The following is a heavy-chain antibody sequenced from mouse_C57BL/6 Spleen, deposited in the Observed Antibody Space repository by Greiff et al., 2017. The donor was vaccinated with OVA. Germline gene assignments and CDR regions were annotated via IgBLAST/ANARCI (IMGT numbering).Heavy chain of an antibody. J-gene: IGHJ3*01. Sequence: QVQLQQPGAELVMPGASVKLSCKASGYTFTSYWMHWVKQRPGQGLEWIGEIDPSDSYTNYNQKFKGKSTLTVDKSSSTAYMQLSSLTSEDSAVYYCASRGIYYGNSFAYWGQGTLFTVSA. CDR1: GYTFTSYW. D-gene: IGHD2-1*01. V-gene: IGHV1-69*01. CDR3: ASRGIYYGNSFAY. CDR2: IDPSDSYT.